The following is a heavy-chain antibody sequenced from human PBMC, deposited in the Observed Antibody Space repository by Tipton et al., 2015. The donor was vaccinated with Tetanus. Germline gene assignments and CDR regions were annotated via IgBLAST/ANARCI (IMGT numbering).Heavy chain of an antibody. D-gene: IGHD3-22*01. Sequence: TLSLTCTVSGGSVSSGSYYWSWIRQPPGKGLGWIGYIYYSGSTNYNPSLKSRVTISVDTSKNQFSLKLSSVTAADTAVYYCAREGYYDSSGYYYKGAFDIWGQGTMVTVSS. V-gene: IGHV4-61*01. CDR3: AREGYYDSSGYYYKGAFDI. CDR1: GGSVSSGSYY. CDR2: IYYSGST. J-gene: IGHJ3*02.